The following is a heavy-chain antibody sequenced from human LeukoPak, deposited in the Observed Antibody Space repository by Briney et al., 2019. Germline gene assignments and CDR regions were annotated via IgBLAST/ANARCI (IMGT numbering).Heavy chain of an antibody. J-gene: IGHJ4*02. CDR2: IRYDGGDK. Sequence: GRSLRLSCAASGFTFSSYAMHWVRQAPGKGLDWVASIRYDGGDKYYADSVKGRFTISRDNAKNTLYLQMNSLRAEDTAVYYCTREVSGSSYFDSWGQGTLVTVSS. V-gene: IGHV3-30*04. CDR1: GFTFSSYA. CDR3: TREVSGSSYFDS. D-gene: IGHD1-26*01.